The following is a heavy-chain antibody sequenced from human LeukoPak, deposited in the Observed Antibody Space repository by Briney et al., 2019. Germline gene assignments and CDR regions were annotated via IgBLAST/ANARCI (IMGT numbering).Heavy chain of an antibody. Sequence: GASVKVSCKASGYTFTSYDLNWVRRATGQGLEWMGWMSPASGNTGYAQEFQGRVTMTRDTSVSTAYMELNSLRSEDTAVYSCARGPPNWGFDSWGQGTLVTVSS. CDR2: MSPASGNT. V-gene: IGHV1-8*01. CDR1: GYTFTSYD. D-gene: IGHD7-27*01. J-gene: IGHJ4*02. CDR3: ARGPPNWGFDS.